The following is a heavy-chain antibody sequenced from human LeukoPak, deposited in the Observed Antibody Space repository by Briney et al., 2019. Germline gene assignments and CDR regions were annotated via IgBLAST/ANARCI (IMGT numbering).Heavy chain of an antibody. CDR3: ARPGYCSSTSCYTGDTPFDP. Sequence: GGSLRLSCAASGFTFSSHLMHWVRQAPGKGLVWVSRISSDGTYTNYADSVRGRFTISRDNAKNSLYLQMNSLRAEDTAVYYCARPGYCSSTSCYTGDTPFDPWGQGTLVTVSS. D-gene: IGHD2-2*02. J-gene: IGHJ5*02. CDR1: GFTFSSHL. CDR2: ISSDGTYT. V-gene: IGHV3-74*01.